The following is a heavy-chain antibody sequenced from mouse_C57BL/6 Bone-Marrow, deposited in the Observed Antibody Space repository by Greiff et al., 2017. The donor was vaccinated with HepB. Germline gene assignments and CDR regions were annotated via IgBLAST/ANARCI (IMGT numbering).Heavy chain of an antibody. V-gene: IGHV1-18*01. CDR3: ASSGLLRDWYFDV. J-gene: IGHJ1*03. CDR2: INPNNGGT. Sequence: VQLQQSGPELVKPGASVKIPCKASGYTFTDYNMDWVKQSHGKSLEWIGDINPNNGGTIYNQKFKGKATLTVDKSSSTAYMELRSLTSEDTAVYYCASSGLLRDWYFDVWGTGTTVTVSS. D-gene: IGHD1-1*01. CDR1: GYTFTDYN.